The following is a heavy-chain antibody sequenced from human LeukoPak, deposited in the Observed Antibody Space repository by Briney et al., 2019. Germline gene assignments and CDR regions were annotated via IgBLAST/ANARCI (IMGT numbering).Heavy chain of an antibody. CDR2: MNPNSGNT. Sequence: AASVKVSCKASGYTFTSYDINWVRQATGQGLEWMGWMNPNSGNTGYAQKFQGRVTMTRNTSISTAYMELSSLRSEDTAVYYCARPRWFLHYSWFDPWGQGTLVTVSS. D-gene: IGHD3-10*01. CDR1: GYTFTSYD. V-gene: IGHV1-8*01. J-gene: IGHJ5*02. CDR3: ARPRWFLHYSWFDP.